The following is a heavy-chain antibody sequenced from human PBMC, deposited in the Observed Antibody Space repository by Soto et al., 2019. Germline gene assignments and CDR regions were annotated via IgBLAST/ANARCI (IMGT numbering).Heavy chain of an antibody. J-gene: IGHJ5*02. CDR1: GGSFSNYY. V-gene: IGHV4-34*01. Sequence: SETLSLTCAVYGGSFSNYYWSWIRQPPGKGLEWIGEINHSGSTNYNPSLKSRVTVSVDTSKNQFSLRLSSVTAADTAVYYCARASGYCSGGSCPVGWFDPWGQGTLVTVSS. D-gene: IGHD2-15*01. CDR2: INHSGST. CDR3: ARASGYCSGGSCPVGWFDP.